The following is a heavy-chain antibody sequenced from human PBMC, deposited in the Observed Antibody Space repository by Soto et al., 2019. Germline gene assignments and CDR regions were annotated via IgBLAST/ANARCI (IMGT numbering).Heavy chain of an antibody. J-gene: IGHJ4*02. CDR3: AKDRRVRGVIIAVIDY. CDR2: ISYDGSNK. V-gene: IGHV3-30*18. D-gene: IGHD3-10*01. Sequence: GGSLRLSCAASGFTFSSYGMHWVRQAPGKGLEWVAVISYDGSNKYYADSVKGRFTISRDNSKNTLYLQMNSLRAEETAVYYCAKDRRVRGVIIAVIDYWGQGTLVTVSS. CDR1: GFTFSSYG.